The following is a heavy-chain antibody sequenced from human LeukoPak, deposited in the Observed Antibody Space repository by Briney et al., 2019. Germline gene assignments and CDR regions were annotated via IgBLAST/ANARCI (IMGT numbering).Heavy chain of an antibody. CDR1: GYTFIAYY. V-gene: IGHV1-2*02. D-gene: IGHD4-11*01. CDR2: INPNTGGT. Sequence: ASVKVSCKASGYTFIAYYMHWVRQAPGQGLEWMGWINPNTGGTNYARKFQGRVTMTRDTSISTAYMELSRLRSDDTAVYYCARDSDHDSKSPWGQGTLVAVSS. CDR3: ARDSDHDSKSP. J-gene: IGHJ5*02.